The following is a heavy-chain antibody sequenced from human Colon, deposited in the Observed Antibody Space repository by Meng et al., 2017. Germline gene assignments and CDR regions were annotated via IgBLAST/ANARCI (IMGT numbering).Heavy chain of an antibody. CDR3: ARGGVLWHSSN. J-gene: IGHJ4*02. Sequence: SETLSLTCTVPGGSISSTTYYWGWIRQPPGKGLEWIGAIYYSGTTYYKPSLKSRITISLDTSKNQFSLKLTSVTAADTAVYYCARGGVLWHSSNWGQGTLVTVSS. CDR2: IYYSGTT. CDR1: GGSISSTTYY. D-gene: IGHD3-10*01. V-gene: IGHV4-39*07.